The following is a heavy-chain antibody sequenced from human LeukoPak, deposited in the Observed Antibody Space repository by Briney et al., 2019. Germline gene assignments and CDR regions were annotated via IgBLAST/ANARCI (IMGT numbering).Heavy chain of an antibody. Sequence: GASVKVCCKASGYTFTSYGISWVRQAPGQGLEWMGWISAYNGNTNYAQKLQGRVTMTTDTSTSTAYMELRSLRSDDTAVYYCARAARDIVVVPAAIALDYWGQGTLVTVSS. CDR2: ISAYNGNT. CDR3: ARAARDIVVVPAAIALDY. V-gene: IGHV1-18*01. J-gene: IGHJ4*02. CDR1: GYTFTSYG. D-gene: IGHD2-2*02.